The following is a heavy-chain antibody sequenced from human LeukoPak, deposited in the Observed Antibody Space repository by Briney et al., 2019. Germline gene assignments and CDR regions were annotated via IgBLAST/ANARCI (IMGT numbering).Heavy chain of an antibody. V-gene: IGHV3-21*01. CDR1: GFTFNSYI. CDR2: ISSSSSYI. J-gene: IGHJ4*02. Sequence: GGSLRLSCAASGFTFNSYIMNWVRQAPGKGLEWVSSISSSSSYIYDADSVKGRFTISRDSAKNSLYLQMNSLRVEDTAFYYCARDRWFGESLPAHFEYWGQGTLVTVSS. CDR3: ARDRWFGESLPAHFEY. D-gene: IGHD3-10*01.